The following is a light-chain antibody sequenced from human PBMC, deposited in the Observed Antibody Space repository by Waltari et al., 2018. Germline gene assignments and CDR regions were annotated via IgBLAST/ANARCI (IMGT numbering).Light chain of an antibody. CDR3: QTWDTAILL. J-gene: IGLJ3*02. V-gene: IGLV4-69*01. CDR1: SGHTNNA. Sequence: QLVLTQSPSASASLGASVKVTCTLSSGHTNNAIAWHQQQPERGPRFLVRINSDGRHKKGDGVPDRFSGSRSGTEFYLTIASLQSEDEGDYYCQTWDTAILLFGGGTKLSVL. CDR2: INSDGRH.